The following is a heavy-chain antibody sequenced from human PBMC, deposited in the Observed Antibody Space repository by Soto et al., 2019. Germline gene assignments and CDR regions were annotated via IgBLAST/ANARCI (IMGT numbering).Heavy chain of an antibody. V-gene: IGHV4-34*01. D-gene: IGHD7-27*01. Sequence: QVQLQQWGAGLLKPSETLSLTCAVSGGSFSGYFWSWIRQPPGKGLEWIGEINQSGSTNDNPSLLSRVAMSVDTSKTQFSLKLSSVTAADTAVYYCARSLGNWYFDLWGRGTLVTVSS. CDR3: ARSLGNWYFDL. J-gene: IGHJ2*01. CDR1: GGSFSGYF. CDR2: INQSGST.